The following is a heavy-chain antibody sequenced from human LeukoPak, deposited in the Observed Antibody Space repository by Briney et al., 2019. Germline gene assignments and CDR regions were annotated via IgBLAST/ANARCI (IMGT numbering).Heavy chain of an antibody. D-gene: IGHD6-6*01. CDR2: ISSSSTYI. V-gene: IGHV3-21*01. CDR1: GFTFSTYS. CDR3: ARDLTSSSTAYLHH. J-gene: IGHJ1*01. Sequence: GGSLRLSCAAYGFTFSTYSMNWVRQAPGKGLEWVSSISSSSTYIYYADSVKGRFTISRDNAKNSLYLQMNSLRAEDTAVYYCARDLTSSSTAYLHHWGQGTLVTVSS.